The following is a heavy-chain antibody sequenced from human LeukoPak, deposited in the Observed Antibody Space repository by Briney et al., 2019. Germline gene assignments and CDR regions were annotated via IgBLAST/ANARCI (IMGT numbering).Heavy chain of an antibody. D-gene: IGHD3-10*01. CDR1: GYSFTNYY. Sequence: GASVKVSCKASGYSFTNYYIHWVRQAPGQGLEWMGIINPTGDSTSYAQKFQGRVTMTRDTSTSTVYMELSSLRSEDTAVYYCAREEQDGNGSGLGNYYGMDVWGQGTTVTVSS. V-gene: IGHV1-46*01. CDR2: INPTGDST. J-gene: IGHJ6*02. CDR3: AREEQDGNGSGLGNYYGMDV.